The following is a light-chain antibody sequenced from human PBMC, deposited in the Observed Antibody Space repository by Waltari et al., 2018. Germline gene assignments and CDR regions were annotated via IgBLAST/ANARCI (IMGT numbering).Light chain of an antibody. V-gene: IGLV3-21*01. J-gene: IGLJ7*01. CDR3: QVWDSSSDHAL. CDR1: NIGSKN. Sequence: SYDLTQPPSVSVSAGQTARITCGGDNIGSKNVHWYQQKPPQAPMLVLYYDTRRPSGIPDRISGSNSGNTATLTITGVEAGDEVDYYCQVWDSSSDHALFGGGTRLTV. CDR2: YDT.